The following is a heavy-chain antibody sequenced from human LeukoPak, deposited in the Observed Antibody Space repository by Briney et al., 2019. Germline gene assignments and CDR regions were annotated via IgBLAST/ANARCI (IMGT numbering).Heavy chain of an antibody. CDR1: GFTFSSYE. J-gene: IGHJ4*02. D-gene: IGHD5-18*01. CDR3: AKRTAMVDFDY. Sequence: LRLSCAASGFTFSSYEMNWVRQAPGKGLEWIGNIYYSGSTDYNPSLKSRVTISVDTSKNQFSLKLNSVSAADTAVYYCAKRTAMVDFDYWGQGTLVTVSS. V-gene: IGHV4-59*04. CDR2: IYYSGST.